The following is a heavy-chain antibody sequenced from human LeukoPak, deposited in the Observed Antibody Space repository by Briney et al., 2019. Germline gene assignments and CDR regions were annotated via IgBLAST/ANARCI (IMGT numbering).Heavy chain of an antibody. CDR3: ARPSGSYYRIFDY. V-gene: IGHV1-2*02. CDR2: INPKSGGT. CDR1: GYTFTGYY. J-gene: IGHJ4*02. D-gene: IGHD1-26*01. Sequence: ASVKVSCKASGYTFTGYYVHWVRQAPGQGLEWMGWINPKSGGTNYAQKFQGRVTMTRDTSISTAYMELSRLRSDDTAVYYCARPSGSYYRIFDYWGQGALVTVSS.